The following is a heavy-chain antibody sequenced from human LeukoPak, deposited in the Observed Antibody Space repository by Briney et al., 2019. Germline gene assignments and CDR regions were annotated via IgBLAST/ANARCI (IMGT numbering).Heavy chain of an antibody. CDR2: ISGSGGST. D-gene: IGHD6-13*01. CDR1: GFTFSSYA. J-gene: IGHJ3*02. CDR3: AKPISSWYLHDAFDI. V-gene: IGHV3-23*01. Sequence: GGSLRLSCAASGFTFSSYAMSWVRQAPGKGLEWVSAISGSGGSTYYADSVKGRFTISRDNSKSTLYLQMNSLRAEDTAVYYCAKPISSWYLHDAFDIWGQGTMVTVSS.